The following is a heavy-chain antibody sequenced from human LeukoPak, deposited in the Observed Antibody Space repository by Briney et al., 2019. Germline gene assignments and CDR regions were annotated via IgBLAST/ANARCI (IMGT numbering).Heavy chain of an antibody. CDR2: LYYSGST. V-gene: IGHV4-38-2*02. CDR3: ARGGIAATAFDY. D-gene: IGHD6-13*01. CDR1: GYSIRSDYY. Sequence: PSETLSLTCTVSGYSIRSDYYWGWIRQPPGKGLEWIGSLYYSGSTYYNPSLKSRVTISVDTSKNQFSLRLSSVTAADTAVYYCARGGIAATAFDYWGQGTLVTVSS. J-gene: IGHJ4*02.